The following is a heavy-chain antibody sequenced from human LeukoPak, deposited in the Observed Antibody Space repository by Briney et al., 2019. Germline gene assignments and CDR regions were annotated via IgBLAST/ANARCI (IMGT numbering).Heavy chain of an antibody. J-gene: IGHJ4*02. CDR1: GYTFTSYG. D-gene: IGHD3-10*01. V-gene: IGHV1-18*01. CDR2: ISAYNGNT. CDR3: ARALLWFGEGGYFDY. Sequence: ASVKVSCKASGYTFTSYGISWVRQAPGQGLEWMGWISAYNGNTKYSQKFQGRVTITRDTSASTAYTELSSLRSEDTAVYYCARALLWFGEGGYFDYWGQGTLVTVSS.